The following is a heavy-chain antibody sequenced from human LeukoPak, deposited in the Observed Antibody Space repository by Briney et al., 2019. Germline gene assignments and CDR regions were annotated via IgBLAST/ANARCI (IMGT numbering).Heavy chain of an antibody. Sequence: SVKVSCKASGGTFSSYAISWVRQAPGQGLEWMGRIIPILGIANYAQKFQGRVTITADKSTSTAYMELSSLRSEDTAVYYCARHGVSWWEPIDYWGQGTLVTVSS. J-gene: IGHJ4*02. CDR2: IIPILGIA. D-gene: IGHD1-26*01. V-gene: IGHV1-69*04. CDR3: ARHGVSWWEPIDY. CDR1: GGTFSSYA.